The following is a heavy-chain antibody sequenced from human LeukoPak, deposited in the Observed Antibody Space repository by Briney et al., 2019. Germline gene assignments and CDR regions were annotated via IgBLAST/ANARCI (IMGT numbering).Heavy chain of an antibody. D-gene: IGHD3-16*02. J-gene: IGHJ4*02. CDR2: INHSGST. CDR3: ARHYRQGVDY. Sequence: SETLSLTCAVYGGSFSGYYWSWIRQPPGKGLEWIGEINHSGSTNYNPSLKSRVTISVDTSKNQFSLKLSSVTAADTAVYYCARHYRQGVDYWGQGTLVTVSS. CDR1: GGSFSGYY. V-gene: IGHV4-34*01.